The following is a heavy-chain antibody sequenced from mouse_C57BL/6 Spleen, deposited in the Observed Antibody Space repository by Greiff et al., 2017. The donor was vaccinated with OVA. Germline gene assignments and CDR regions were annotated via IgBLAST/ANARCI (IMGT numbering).Heavy chain of an antibody. Sequence: EVMLVESGGGLVKPGGSLKLSCAASGFTFSSYAMSWVRQTPEKRLEWVATISDGGSYTYYPDNVKGRFTISRDNAKNNLYLQRSHLKSEDTAMYYCARDRPPPGYFDVWGTGTTVTVSS. D-gene: IGHD6-1*01. J-gene: IGHJ1*03. CDR3: ARDRPPPGYFDV. V-gene: IGHV5-4*01. CDR1: GFTFSSYA. CDR2: ISDGGSYT.